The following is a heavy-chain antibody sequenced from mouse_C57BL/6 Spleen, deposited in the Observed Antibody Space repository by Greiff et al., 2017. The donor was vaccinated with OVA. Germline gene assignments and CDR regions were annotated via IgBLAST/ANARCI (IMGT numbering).Heavy chain of an antibody. CDR3: ARDADYDEGYFDV. CDR2: SSNKANDYTT. Sequence: EVKLVESGGGLVQSGRSLRLSCATSGFTFSDFYMEWVRQAPGKGLEWIAASSNKANDYTTEYSASVKGRFIVSRDTSQSILYLQMNALRAEDTAIYYCARDADYDEGYFDVWGTGTTVTVSS. J-gene: IGHJ1*03. CDR1: GFTFSDFY. D-gene: IGHD2-4*01. V-gene: IGHV7-1*01.